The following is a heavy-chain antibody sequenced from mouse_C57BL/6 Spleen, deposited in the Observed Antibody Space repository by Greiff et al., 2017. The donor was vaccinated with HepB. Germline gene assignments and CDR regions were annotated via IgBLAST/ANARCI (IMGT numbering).Heavy chain of an antibody. D-gene: IGHD2-4*01. J-gene: IGHJ4*01. V-gene: IGHV1-81*01. CDR2: IYPRSGNT. CDR1: GYTFTSYG. CDR3: ARNYYDYDGRGYYYAMDY. Sequence: QVQLQQSGAELARPGASVKLSCKASGYTFTSYGISWVKQRTGQGLEWIGEIYPRSGNTYYNEKFKGKATLTADKSSSTAYMELRSLTSEDSAVYFCARNYYDYDGRGYYYAMDYWGQGTSVTVSS.